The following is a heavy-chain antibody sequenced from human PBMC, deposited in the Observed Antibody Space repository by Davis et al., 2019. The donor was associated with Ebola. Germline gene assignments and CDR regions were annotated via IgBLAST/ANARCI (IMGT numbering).Heavy chain of an antibody. V-gene: IGHV1-46*01. Sequence: ASVKVSCKASGYTFTVYYVHWVRQAPGQGLEWMGVINPSAGYTNYAQKFQGRVTITRDTSTSTVYMEVRRLRSDDTAVYYCARDGPDYYGLDVWGQGTAVTVSS. CDR2: INPSAGYT. J-gene: IGHJ6*02. CDR3: ARDGPDYYGLDV. CDR1: GYTFTVYY.